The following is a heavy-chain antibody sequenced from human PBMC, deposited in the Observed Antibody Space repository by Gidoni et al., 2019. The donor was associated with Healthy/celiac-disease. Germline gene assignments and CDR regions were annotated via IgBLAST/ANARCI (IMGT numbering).Heavy chain of an antibody. V-gene: IGHV4-59*08. D-gene: IGHD3-22*01. CDR3: ARHRQYYYDSSGAYDAFDI. Sequence: QVQLQESGPGLVKPSETLSLTCTVSGGSISSYYWSWIRQPPGKGLEWIGYIYYSGSTNYNPSLKSRVTISVDTSKNQFSLKLSSVTAADTAVYYCARHRQYYYDSSGAYDAFDIWGQGTMVTVSS. CDR2: IYYSGST. CDR1: GGSISSYY. J-gene: IGHJ3*02.